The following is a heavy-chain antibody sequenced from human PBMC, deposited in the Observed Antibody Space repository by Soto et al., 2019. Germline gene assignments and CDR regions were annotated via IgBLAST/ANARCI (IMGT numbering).Heavy chain of an antibody. V-gene: IGHV3-11*01. D-gene: IGHD3-10*01. Sequence: SCAASGLSFSDYYMSWIRQAPGKGLEWIAYITSSSSTIYYADSVKGRFTISRNDAKNSLYLQLDSLRADDTDVYYCANRVINWGQGTLVTVSS. CDR2: ITSSSSTI. CDR3: ANRVIN. CDR1: GLSFSDYY. J-gene: IGHJ4*01.